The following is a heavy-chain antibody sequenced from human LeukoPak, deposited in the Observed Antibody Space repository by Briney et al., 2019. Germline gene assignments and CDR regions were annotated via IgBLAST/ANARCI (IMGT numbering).Heavy chain of an antibody. Sequence: GGPLRLSCVGSQFPFSSYYMNWVRQAPGKGLVWVSRINSDGSSTAYADSVKGRFTISRDNAKNTLYLQTSSLRAEDTAVYYCARTPYYDAMDVRGQGATVTVSS. V-gene: IGHV3-74*01. CDR1: QFPFSSYY. CDR3: ARTPYYDAMDV. J-gene: IGHJ6*02. CDR2: INSDGSST.